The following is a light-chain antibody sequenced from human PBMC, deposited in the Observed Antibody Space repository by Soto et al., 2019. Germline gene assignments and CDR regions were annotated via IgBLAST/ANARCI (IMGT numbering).Light chain of an antibody. J-gene: IGKJ1*01. CDR2: NAS. CDR3: QQSSTYSGA. V-gene: IGKV1-5*03. CDR1: QAISSW. Sequence: DIQMTQSPSTRSGSVGNRVTITCRASQAISSWLAWYQQTPGKAPKLLIYNASTLKSGVPSRFSGSGSGTHFTHTISSLQPDDFATYYCQQSSTYSGAFGQGTKVDIK.